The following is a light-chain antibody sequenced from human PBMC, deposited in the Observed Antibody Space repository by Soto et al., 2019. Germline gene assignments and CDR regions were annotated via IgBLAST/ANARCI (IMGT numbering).Light chain of an antibody. J-gene: IGKJ2*01. Sequence: DIQMTQSPSSLSASVRDRVTITCRASQSISSYLNWYQQKPGKAPKLLIYAASSLQSGVPSRFSGSGSGTDFTLTISSLQPEDFATYYCQQSYSTPYTFGQGTTLEIK. V-gene: IGKV1-39*01. CDR1: QSISSY. CDR3: QQSYSTPYT. CDR2: AAS.